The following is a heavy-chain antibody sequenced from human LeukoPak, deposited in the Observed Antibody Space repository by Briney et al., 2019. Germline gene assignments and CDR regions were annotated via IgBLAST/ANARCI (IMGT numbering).Heavy chain of an antibody. J-gene: IGHJ5*02. Sequence: PSETLSLTCTVSGGSISSYYWSWIRQPPGKGLEWIGYIYYSGSTNYNPSLKSRVTISVDTSKNQFSLKLSSVTAADTAVYYCARDDRASDPYRTSFDPWGQGTLVTVSS. V-gene: IGHV4-59*12. CDR2: IYYSGST. D-gene: IGHD3-16*02. CDR3: ARDDRASDPYRTSFDP. CDR1: GGSISSYY.